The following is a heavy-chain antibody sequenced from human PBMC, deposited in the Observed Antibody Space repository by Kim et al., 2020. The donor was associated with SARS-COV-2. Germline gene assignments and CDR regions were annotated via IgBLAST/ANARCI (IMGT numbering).Heavy chain of an antibody. CDR2: IYYSGST. V-gene: IGHV4-39*01. J-gene: IGHJ5*02. CDR3: ARQGPLSGWFDP. CDR1: GGSISSRSYY. D-gene: IGHD3-9*01. Sequence: SETLSLTCTVSGGSISSRSYYWGWIRQPPGKGLEWIGSIYYSGSTYYNPSLKSRVTISVDTSKNQFSLKLSSVTAADTAVYYCARQGPLSGWFDPWGQGTLVTVSS.